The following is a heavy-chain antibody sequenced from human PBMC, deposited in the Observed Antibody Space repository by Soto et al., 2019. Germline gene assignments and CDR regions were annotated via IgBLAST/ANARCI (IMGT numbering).Heavy chain of an antibody. J-gene: IGHJ6*02. Sequence: ASVTVSCKASVYTLTSYYINWVRQAPGQGLEWMGWINTNTGNPTYAQGFTGRFVFSLDTSVSTAYLQICSLKAEDTAVYYCARDSGGSYFNYYYYGMDVWGQGTTVTVSS. CDR2: INTNTGNP. CDR1: VYTLTSYY. CDR3: ARDSGGSYFNYYYYGMDV. V-gene: IGHV7-4-1*01. D-gene: IGHD1-26*01.